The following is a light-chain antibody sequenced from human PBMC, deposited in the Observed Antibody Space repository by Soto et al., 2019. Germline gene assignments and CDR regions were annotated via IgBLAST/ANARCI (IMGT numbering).Light chain of an antibody. CDR2: DAS. V-gene: IGKV1-5*01. J-gene: IGKJ1*01. CDR3: QQYNSFSRT. Sequence: DIQMTQSPSTLSASVGDRVTITCRASQGSGSWVALYQQKPGEAPKFLIYDASSLERGVPSRFSGSGSGTEFTLTISSLQADDFATYYCQQYNSFSRTFGQGTKVDIK. CDR1: QGSGSW.